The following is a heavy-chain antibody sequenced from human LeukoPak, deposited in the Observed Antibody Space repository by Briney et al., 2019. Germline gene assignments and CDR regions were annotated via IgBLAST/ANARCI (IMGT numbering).Heavy chain of an antibody. CDR2: INPNSGGT. J-gene: IGHJ3*02. D-gene: IGHD5-18*01. Sequence: ASVKVSCKASGYTFTGYYMRWVRQAPGQGLEWMGWINPNSGGTNYAQKFQGRVTMTRDTSISTAYMELSRLRSDDTAVYYCARDLDTAMAFDIWGQGTMVTVSS. CDR3: ARDLDTAMAFDI. CDR1: GYTFTGYY. V-gene: IGHV1-2*02.